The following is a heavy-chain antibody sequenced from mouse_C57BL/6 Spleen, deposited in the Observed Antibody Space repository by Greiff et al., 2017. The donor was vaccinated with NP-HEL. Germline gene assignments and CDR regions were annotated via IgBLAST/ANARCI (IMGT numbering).Heavy chain of an antibody. J-gene: IGHJ1*03. CDR1: GYTFTDYY. V-gene: IGHV1-19*01. D-gene: IGHD1-1*01. CDR2: INPYNGGT. Sequence: VQLKESGPVLVKPGASVKMSCKASGYTFTDYYMNWVKQSHGKSLEWIGVINPYNGGTSYNQKFKGKATLTVDKSSSTAYMELNSLTSEDSAVYYCARSGFITTVVGEYFDVWGTGTTVTVSS. CDR3: ARSGFITTVVGEYFDV.